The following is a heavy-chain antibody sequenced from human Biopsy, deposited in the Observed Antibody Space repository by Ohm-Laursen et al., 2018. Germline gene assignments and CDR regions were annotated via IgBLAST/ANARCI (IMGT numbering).Heavy chain of an antibody. D-gene: IGHD4/OR15-4a*01. CDR3: AREFTYNYGAKGALDI. CDR2: IYASETT. CDR1: GGFLSGYS. V-gene: IGHV4-4*07. Sequence: SETLSLTCTVSGGFLSGYSWNWIRQPAGKGLEWIGRIYASETTHFNPSLRSRLIMSVDTSRNQFSLRLSSVTAADTAIYYCAREFTYNYGAKGALDIWGQGTKVTVSS. J-gene: IGHJ3*02.